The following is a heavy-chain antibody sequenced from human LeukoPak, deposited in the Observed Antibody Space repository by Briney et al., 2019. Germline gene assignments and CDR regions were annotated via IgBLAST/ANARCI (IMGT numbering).Heavy chain of an antibody. CDR3: ARDGSSGWYSDH. Sequence: GGSLRLSCAASGFTFSSYGMHWVRQAPGKGLEWVAFIRYDGSNKYYADSVKGRFTISRDNAKNSLHLQMNSVRADDTALYYCARDGSSGWYSDHWGQGTLVTVSS. CDR1: GFTFSSYG. J-gene: IGHJ5*02. D-gene: IGHD6-19*01. CDR2: IRYDGSNK. V-gene: IGHV3-30*02.